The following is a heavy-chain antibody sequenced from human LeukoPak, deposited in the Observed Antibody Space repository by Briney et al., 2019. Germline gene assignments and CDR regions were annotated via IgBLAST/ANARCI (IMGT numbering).Heavy chain of an antibody. V-gene: IGHV3-21*01. CDR2: ISASGSYT. CDR1: GFTFSSYS. Sequence: KSGGSLRLSCAASGFTFSSYSMSWVRQAPGKGLEWVSSISASGSYTYYADSVKGRFTISRDNAKNSLYLQMNSLRAEDTAVYYCARTGRGVIYYFEYWGQGTLVTVSS. CDR3: ARTGRGVIYYFEY. D-gene: IGHD3-10*01. J-gene: IGHJ4*02.